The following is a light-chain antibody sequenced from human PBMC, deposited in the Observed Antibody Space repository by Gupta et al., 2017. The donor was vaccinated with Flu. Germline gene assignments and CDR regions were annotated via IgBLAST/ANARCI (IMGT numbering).Light chain of an antibody. CDR3: QQYNNWPYT. J-gene: IGKJ2*01. V-gene: IGKV3-15*01. CDR1: QSVSSN. Sequence: IVMTQSPATLSVSPGERATLSCRASQSVSSNLAWYQQKPGQAPRLLIYDASTRATSIPARFSGSGSGTEFTLTISSLQSEDFAVYYCQQYNNWPYTFGQGTKLEIK. CDR2: DAS.